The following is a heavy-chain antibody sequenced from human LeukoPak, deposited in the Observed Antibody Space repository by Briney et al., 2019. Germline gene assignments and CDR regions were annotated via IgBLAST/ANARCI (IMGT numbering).Heavy chain of an antibody. V-gene: IGHV4-59*01. CDR2: IHHSGST. CDR3: ARVGDTSDYFYYLDY. D-gene: IGHD3-22*01. CDR1: GASINGYY. J-gene: IGHJ4*02. Sequence: SETLSLTCAASGASINGYYWSWIRQPPGEGLEWIGYIHHSGSTNYNPSLKSRVTMSVDKSKTQFSLKVTSVSAADTAMYYCARVGDTSDYFYYLDYWGQGILVTVSS.